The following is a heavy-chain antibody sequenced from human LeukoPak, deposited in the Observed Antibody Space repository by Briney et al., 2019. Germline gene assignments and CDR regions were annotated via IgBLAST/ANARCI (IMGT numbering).Heavy chain of an antibody. D-gene: IGHD3-22*01. CDR3: TRYYYDSSGYYYLPYYFDY. CDR1: GFTFGDYA. CDR2: IRSKAYGGTT. Sequence: GGSLRLSSTASGFTFGDYAMSWVRQAPGKGLEWVGFIRSKAYGGTTEYAASVKGRFTISRDDSKSIAYLQMNSLKTEDTAVYYCTRYYYDSSGYYYLPYYFDYWGQGTLVTVSS. V-gene: IGHV3-49*04. J-gene: IGHJ4*02.